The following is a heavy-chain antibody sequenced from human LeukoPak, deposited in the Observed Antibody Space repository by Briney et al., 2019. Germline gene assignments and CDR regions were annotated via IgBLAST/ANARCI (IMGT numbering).Heavy chain of an antibody. J-gene: IGHJ4*02. Sequence: GGSLRLSCAAFGFTFSSYAMSWVRQAPGKGLEWVSAISGSGGSTYYADSVKGRFTISRDNSKNTLYLQMNSLRAEDTAVYYCAKDVTPSVVVAASFFDYWGQGTLVTVSS. D-gene: IGHD2-15*01. CDR1: GFTFSSYA. CDR2: ISGSGGST. V-gene: IGHV3-23*01. CDR3: AKDVTPSVVVAASFFDY.